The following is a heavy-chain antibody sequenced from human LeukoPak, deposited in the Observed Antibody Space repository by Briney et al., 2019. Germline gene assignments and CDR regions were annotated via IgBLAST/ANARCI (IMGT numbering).Heavy chain of an antibody. Sequence: QPGRPLRLSCAASGFTFDDYAMHWVRQAPGKGLEWVSGISWNSGSIGYADSVKGRFTISRDNAKNSLYLQMNSLRAEDTALYYCAKDMGWYYYDSSGSKGFDYWGQGTLVTVSS. V-gene: IGHV3-9*01. D-gene: IGHD3-22*01. CDR3: AKDMGWYYYDSSGSKGFDY. CDR1: GFTFDDYA. CDR2: ISWNSGSI. J-gene: IGHJ4*02.